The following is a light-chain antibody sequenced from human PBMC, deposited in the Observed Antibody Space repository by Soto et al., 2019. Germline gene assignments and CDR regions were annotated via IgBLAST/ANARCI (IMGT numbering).Light chain of an antibody. J-gene: IGKJ3*01. Sequence: DIQMIQSPSSLSASVGDRVTITCRASQGISNYLAWYQQKPGKVPKLLIYAASTLQSGVPSRFSRSGSGTDFTLTISSLQPEDVATYYCQKYNSSSFTFGPGTTVDIK. CDR3: QKYNSSSFT. CDR2: AAS. CDR1: QGISNY. V-gene: IGKV1-27*01.